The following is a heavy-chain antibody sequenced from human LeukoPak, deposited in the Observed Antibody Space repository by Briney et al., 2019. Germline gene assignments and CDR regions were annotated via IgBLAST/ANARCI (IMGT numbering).Heavy chain of an antibody. CDR2: ISWNSGSI. CDR3: ARVLRDYHYGMDV. Sequence: GGSLRLSCAASGFTFDDYAMHWVRQAPGKGLEWVSGISWNSGSIGYADSVKGRFTISRDNAKNSLYLQMNSLRAEDTALYYCARVLRDYHYGMDVWGQGTTVTVSS. D-gene: IGHD2/OR15-2a*01. CDR1: GFTFDDYA. V-gene: IGHV3-9*01. J-gene: IGHJ6*02.